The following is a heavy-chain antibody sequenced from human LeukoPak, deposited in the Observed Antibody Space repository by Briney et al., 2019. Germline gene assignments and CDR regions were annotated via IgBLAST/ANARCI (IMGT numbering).Heavy chain of an antibody. CDR2: IYYSGST. CDR1: GGSISSYY. V-gene: IGHV4-59*01. CDR3: ARDGVLRYFDSYYYYYMDV. D-gene: IGHD3-9*01. J-gene: IGHJ6*03. Sequence: PSETLSLTCTVSGGSISSYYWSWIRQPPGKGLEWIGYIYYSGSTNYNPSLKSRVTISVDTSKNQFSLKLSSVTAADTAVYYCARDGVLRYFDSYYYYYMDVWGKGTTVTISS.